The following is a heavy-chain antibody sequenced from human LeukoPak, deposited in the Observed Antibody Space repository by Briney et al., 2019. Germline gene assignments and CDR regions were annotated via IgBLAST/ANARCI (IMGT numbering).Heavy chain of an antibody. CDR1: GFTFDDYA. CDR2: ISWNSGGI. Sequence: PGGSLRLSCAASGFTFDDYAMHWVRQAPGKGLEWVSGISWNSGGIGYADSVKGRFTISRDNAKNSLCLQMNSLRADDTALYYCAKGKKMTVAGLFDYWGQGTLVTVSS. D-gene: IGHD6-19*01. V-gene: IGHV3-9*01. CDR3: AKGKKMTVAGLFDY. J-gene: IGHJ4*02.